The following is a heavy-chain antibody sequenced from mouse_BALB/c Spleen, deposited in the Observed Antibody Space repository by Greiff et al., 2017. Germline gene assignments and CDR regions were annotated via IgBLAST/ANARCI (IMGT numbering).Heavy chain of an antibody. V-gene: IGHV1S81*02. Sequence: QVQLQQSGAELVKPGASVKLSCKASGYTFTSYYMYWVKQRPGQGLEWIGEINPSNGGTNFNEKFKSKATLTVDKSSSQAYMQLSSLTSEDSAVYYCTRARKIGYSLAYWGQGTLVTVSA. CDR1: GYTFTSYY. CDR3: TRARKIGYSLAY. D-gene: IGHD2-3*01. J-gene: IGHJ3*01. CDR2: INPSNGGT.